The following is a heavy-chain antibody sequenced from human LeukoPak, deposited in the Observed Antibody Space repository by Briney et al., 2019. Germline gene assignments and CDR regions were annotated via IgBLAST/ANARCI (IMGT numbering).Heavy chain of an antibody. J-gene: IGHJ1*01. D-gene: IGHD3-22*01. CDR3: ARDAAEYYYDSSGYRRPGGYFQH. V-gene: IGHV3-33*01. Sequence: PGRSLRLSCAASGFTFSSYGMHWVRQAPGKGLEWVAVIWYDGSNKYYADSVKGRFTISRDNSKNTLYLQMNSLRAEDTAVYYCARDAAEYYYDSSGYRRPGGYFQHWGQGTLVTVSS. CDR1: GFTFSSYG. CDR2: IWYDGSNK.